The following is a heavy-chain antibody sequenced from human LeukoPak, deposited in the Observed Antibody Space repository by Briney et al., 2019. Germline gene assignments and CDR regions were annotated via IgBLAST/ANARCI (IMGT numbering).Heavy chain of an antibody. J-gene: IGHJ4*02. Sequence: PSETLSLTCAVYGGSFSGYYWSWIRQPPGKGLEWIGEINHSGSTNYNPSLKSRVTISVDTSKNQFSLKLSSVTAADTAVYYCARGRYCSGGSCYLIYFDYWGQGTLVTVSS. V-gene: IGHV4-34*01. D-gene: IGHD2-15*01. CDR2: INHSGST. CDR1: GGSFSGYY. CDR3: ARGRYCSGGSCYLIYFDY.